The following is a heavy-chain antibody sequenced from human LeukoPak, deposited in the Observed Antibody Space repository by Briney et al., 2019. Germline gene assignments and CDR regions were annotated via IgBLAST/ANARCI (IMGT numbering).Heavy chain of an antibody. CDR1: GGSISSGSYY. CDR2: IYTSGST. V-gene: IGHV4-61*02. J-gene: IGHJ3*02. Sequence: SQTLSLTCTVSGGSISSGSYYWRWIRQPAGKGLEWIGRIYTSGSTNYNPSLKSRVTISVDTSKNQFSLQLSSVNAADTAVYYCAIARGDRGYAFDIWGQGTMVTVSS. D-gene: IGHD5-12*01. CDR3: AIARGDRGYAFDI.